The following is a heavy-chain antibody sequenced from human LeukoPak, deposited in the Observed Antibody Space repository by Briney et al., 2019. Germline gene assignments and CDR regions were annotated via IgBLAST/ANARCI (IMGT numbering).Heavy chain of an antibody. V-gene: IGHV1-46*01. D-gene: IGHD1-14*01. J-gene: IGHJ6*02. CDR3: ARATGWHGMDV. Sequence: GAPVKVSCKASGYTFTSYYMHWVRQAPGQGLEWMGIINPSGGSTSYAQKFQGRVTMTRDTSTSTVYMELSSLRSEDTAVYYCARATGWHGMDVWGQGTTVTVSS. CDR2: INPSGGST. CDR1: GYTFTSYY.